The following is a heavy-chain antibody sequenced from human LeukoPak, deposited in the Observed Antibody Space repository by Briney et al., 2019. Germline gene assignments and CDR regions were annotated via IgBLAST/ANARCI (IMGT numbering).Heavy chain of an antibody. V-gene: IGHV4-34*01. J-gene: IGHJ2*01. CDR3: AREYCSGGSCYSPWYIDL. D-gene: IGHD2-15*01. Sequence: SSETLSLTCAVYGGSFSGYYWSWIRQPPGKGLEWIGEINHSGSTNYNPSLKSRVTISVDTSKNQFSLKLSSVTAADTAVYYCAREYCSGGSCYSPWYIDLWGRGTLVTVSS. CDR1: GGSFSGYY. CDR2: INHSGST.